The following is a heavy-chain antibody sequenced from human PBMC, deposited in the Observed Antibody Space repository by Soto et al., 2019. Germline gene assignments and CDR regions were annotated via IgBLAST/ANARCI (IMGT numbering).Heavy chain of an antibody. V-gene: IGHV3-33*08. CDR3: ASDLVGASDSYGLDV. D-gene: IGHD1-26*01. CDR1: GFIFSNNG. J-gene: IGHJ6*02. CDR2: IWHDGNNK. Sequence: LRLSCVGSGFIFSNNGMHWVRQTPGKGLEWVAIIWHDGNNKYYADSVRGRFIISRDNSKNRLYLQMNSLRAEDTAVYYCASDLVGASDSYGLDVWGQGTPVTVSS.